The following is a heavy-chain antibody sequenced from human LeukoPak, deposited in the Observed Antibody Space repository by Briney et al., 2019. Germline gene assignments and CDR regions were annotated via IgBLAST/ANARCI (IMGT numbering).Heavy chain of an antibody. Sequence: GGSLRLSCAASGFTFSSYAMSWVRQAPGKGLEWVSAISGSGGTTYYADSVKGRFTISRDNSKNTGYLQMNSLRAADTAVYFCAKKGLPAPISQYLAYWGQGTLVTVSS. D-gene: IGHD2-2*02. J-gene: IGHJ4*02. CDR3: AKKGLPAPISQYLAY. CDR2: ISGSGGTT. CDR1: GFTFSSYA. V-gene: IGHV3-23*01.